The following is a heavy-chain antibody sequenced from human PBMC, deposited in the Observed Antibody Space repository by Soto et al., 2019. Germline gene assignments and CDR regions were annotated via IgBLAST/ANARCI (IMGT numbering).Heavy chain of an antibody. V-gene: IGHV4-34*01. Sequence: SETLSLTCTVYSGSFSGYYSSWIRQPPGKGLEWIGEINDSGSTDYNPSLKSRVTISLYTSKNQFSLKLTSVTAADTAVYYCAERSSYYGMDIWGQGTTVTASS. CDR2: INDSGST. D-gene: IGHD3-16*01. J-gene: IGHJ6*02. CDR1: SGSFSGYY. CDR3: AERSSYYGMDI.